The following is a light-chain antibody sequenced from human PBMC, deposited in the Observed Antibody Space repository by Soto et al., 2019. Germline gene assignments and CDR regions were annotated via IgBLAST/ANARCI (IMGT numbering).Light chain of an antibody. V-gene: IGLV2-8*01. Sequence: QSVLTQPPSASGSPGQSVTISCTGTSSDVGAYNYVSWYQQHPGKAPKLMIYEISKRPSGVPDRFSGSKSGNTASLTVSGLQAEDEADYYCSSYACSTKFFLGGVTKLTVL. J-gene: IGLJ2*01. CDR2: EIS. CDR1: SSDVGAYNY. CDR3: SSYACSTKFF.